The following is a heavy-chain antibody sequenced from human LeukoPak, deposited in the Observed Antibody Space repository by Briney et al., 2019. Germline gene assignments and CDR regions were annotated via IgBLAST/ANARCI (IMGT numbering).Heavy chain of an antibody. V-gene: IGHV1-69*05. D-gene: IGHD2-2*02. CDR1: GGTFSSYA. Sequence: SVKVSCKASGGTFSSYAIGWVRQAPGQGLEWMGGIIPIFGTANYAQKFQGRVTITTDESTSTAYMELSSLRSEDTAVYYCARVALGGCSSTSCYIYMDVWGKGTTVTVSS. CDR2: IIPIFGTA. J-gene: IGHJ6*03. CDR3: ARVALGGCSSTSCYIYMDV.